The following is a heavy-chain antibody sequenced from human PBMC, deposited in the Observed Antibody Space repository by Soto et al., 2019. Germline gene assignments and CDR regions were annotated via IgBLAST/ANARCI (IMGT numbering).Heavy chain of an antibody. D-gene: IGHD2-15*01. J-gene: IGHJ5*02. CDR1: GFTFSSYA. CDR2: ISGSGGST. CDR3: AIDPDIVVVVAAPLFDP. V-gene: IGHV3-23*01. Sequence: EVQLLESGGGLVQPGGSLRLSCAASGFTFSSYAMSWVRQAPGKGLEWVSAISGSGGSTYYADSVKGRFTISRDNSKNTLYLQMNSLRAEDTAVYYCAIDPDIVVVVAAPLFDPWGQGTLVTVSS.